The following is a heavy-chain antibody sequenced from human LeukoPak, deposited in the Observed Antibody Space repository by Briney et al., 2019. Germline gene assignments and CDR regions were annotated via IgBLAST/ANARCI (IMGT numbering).Heavy chain of an antibody. J-gene: IGHJ4*02. D-gene: IGHD4-23*01. CDR3: ARREVETINTFDH. Sequence: GESLKISCKGSGYSFTRYWIGWVRQMPGKGLEWMGIIYPGDSDTRYSPSFQGQVTISADKSISTAYLQWSSLKASDTAVYYCARREVETINTFDHWGQGTLVTVSS. V-gene: IGHV5-51*01. CDR1: GYSFTRYW. CDR2: IYPGDSDT.